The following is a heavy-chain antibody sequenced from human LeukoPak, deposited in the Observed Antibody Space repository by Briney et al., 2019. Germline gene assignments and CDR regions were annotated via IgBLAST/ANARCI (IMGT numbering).Heavy chain of an antibody. D-gene: IGHD5-18*01. CDR2: INPYSGVT. V-gene: IGHV1-2*02. CDR1: GYTFSDHY. J-gene: IGHJ4*02. Sequence: GASVKVSCKTSGYTFSDHYVQWLRQAPGQGLEWMGWINPYSGVTSSARKFQGRVTMTRDTSISTAYMELSRLRSDDTAVYYCAREASDTGFDYWGQGTLVTVSS. CDR3: AREASDTGFDY.